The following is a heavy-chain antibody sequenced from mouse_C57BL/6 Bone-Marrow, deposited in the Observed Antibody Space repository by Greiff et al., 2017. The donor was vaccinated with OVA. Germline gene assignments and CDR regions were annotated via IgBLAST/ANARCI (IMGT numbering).Heavy chain of an antibody. CDR1: GYSFTGYY. J-gene: IGHJ3*01. Sequence: VQLQQSGPELMKPGASVKISCKASGYSFTGYYMNWVKQSPEQSLEWIGEINPSTGGTTYNQKFKAKATLTVDKSSSTAYMQLKSLTSEDSAVYYCARGGTSPFAYWGQGTLVTVSA. D-gene: IGHD4-1*01. CDR2: INPSTGGT. CDR3: ARGGTSPFAY. V-gene: IGHV1-42*01.